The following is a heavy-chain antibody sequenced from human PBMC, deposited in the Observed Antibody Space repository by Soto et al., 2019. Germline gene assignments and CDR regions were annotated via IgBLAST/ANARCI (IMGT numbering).Heavy chain of an antibody. J-gene: IGHJ4*02. Sequence: KQSQTLSLTCAISGDSVSSLSASWNWIRQSPSRGLEWLGRTYYRSTWYNDYDVSVRSRITINPDTSKSQFSLQLNSVTPEDSAVYYCARDPGSRTGHGFDAWGQGVLVTVSS. V-gene: IGHV6-1*01. CDR3: ARDPGSRTGHGFDA. D-gene: IGHD3-9*01. CDR2: TYYRSTWYN. CDR1: GDSVSSLSAS.